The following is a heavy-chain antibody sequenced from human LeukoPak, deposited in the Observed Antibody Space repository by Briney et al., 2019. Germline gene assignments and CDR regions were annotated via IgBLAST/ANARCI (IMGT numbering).Heavy chain of an antibody. CDR3: ARPQWPLGYFDY. D-gene: IGHD6-19*01. J-gene: IGHJ4*02. CDR1: GFTFSGYG. CDR2: IWNDGSNK. Sequence: GTSLRLSCAASGFTFSGYGMHWVRQAPGKGLEWVAVIWNDGSNKYYADSVKGRFTISRDNSKNTMYLQMNSLRAEDTAVYYCARPQWPLGYFDYWGQGTLVTVSS. V-gene: IGHV3-33*01.